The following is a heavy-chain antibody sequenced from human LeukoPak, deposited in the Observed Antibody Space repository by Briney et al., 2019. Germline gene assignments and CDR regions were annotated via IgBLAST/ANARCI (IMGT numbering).Heavy chain of an antibody. CDR2: MNPNSGNT. CDR1: GYTFTSYD. CDR3: ARDGDYYDSSGYYFD. D-gene: IGHD3-22*01. V-gene: IGHV1-8*01. J-gene: IGHJ4*02. Sequence: ASVKVSCKASGYTFTSYDINWVRQATGQGLEWMGWMNPNSGNTGYAQKLQGRVTMTTDTSTSTAYVELRSLRSDDTAVYYCARDGDYYDSSGYYFDWGQGTLVTVSS.